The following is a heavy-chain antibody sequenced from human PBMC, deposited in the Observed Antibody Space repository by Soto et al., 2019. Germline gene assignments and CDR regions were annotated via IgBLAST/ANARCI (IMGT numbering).Heavy chain of an antibody. Sequence: GGSLRLSCAASGFRFSHYAMHWVRQPPGKGLEWVALISYDGENQYFTDSVRGRFTISRDNSKTAVYLEMNNLRLDDTATYYCVSPHSESSNAFDLWGQGTLVTVSS. J-gene: IGHJ5*02. CDR3: VSPHSESSNAFDL. D-gene: IGHD3-10*01. CDR1: GFRFSHYA. CDR2: ISYDGENQ. V-gene: IGHV3-30*04.